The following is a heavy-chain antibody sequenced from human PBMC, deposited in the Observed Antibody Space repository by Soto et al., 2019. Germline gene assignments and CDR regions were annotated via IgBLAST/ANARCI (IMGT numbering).Heavy chain of an antibody. CDR1: GGSFSGYY. CDR3: AREGVAAAASY. J-gene: IGHJ4*02. V-gene: IGHV4-34*01. CDR2: INHSGST. Sequence: ETLSLTCAVYGGSFSGYYWSWIRQPPGKGLEWIGEINHSGSTNYNPSLKSRVTISVDTSKNQFSLKLSSVTAADTAVYYCAREGVAAAASYWGQGTLVTVSS. D-gene: IGHD6-13*01.